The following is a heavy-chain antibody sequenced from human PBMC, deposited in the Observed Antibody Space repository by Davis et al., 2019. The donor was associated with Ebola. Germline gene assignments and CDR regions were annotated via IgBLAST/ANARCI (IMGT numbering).Heavy chain of an antibody. J-gene: IGHJ4*02. V-gene: IGHV4-34*01. CDR1: GGSFSGYY. CDR3: ARDRGNYYGSGTDDY. CDR2: INHSGST. Sequence: MPSETLSLTCAVYGGSFSGYYWTWIRQPPGKGLEWIGEINHSGSTNYNPSLKSRVTVSVDTSKNQFSLKLSSVTAADTAVYYCARDRGNYYGSGTDDYWGQGTLVTVSS. D-gene: IGHD3-10*01.